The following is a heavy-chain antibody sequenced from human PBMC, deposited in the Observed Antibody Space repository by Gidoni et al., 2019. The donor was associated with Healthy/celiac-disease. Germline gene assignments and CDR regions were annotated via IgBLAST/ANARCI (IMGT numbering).Heavy chain of an antibody. V-gene: IGHV3-23*01. CDR1: GFTFSSYA. Sequence: EVQLLESGGGLVQPGGSLRLSCSASGFTFSSYAMRWVRQAPGKGLECVSAISGSGSSTYYADSVKGRFTISRDNSKNTLYLQMNSLRAEDTAVYYCATGASGRIRRFDYWGQGTLVTVSS. D-gene: IGHD1-26*01. CDR3: ATGASGRIRRFDY. CDR2: ISGSGSST. J-gene: IGHJ4*02.